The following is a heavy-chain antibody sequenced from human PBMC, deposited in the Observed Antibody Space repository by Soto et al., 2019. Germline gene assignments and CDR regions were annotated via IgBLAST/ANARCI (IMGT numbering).Heavy chain of an antibody. J-gene: IGHJ4*02. CDR3: EVRPGYSTGGDY. V-gene: IGHV3-74*03. Sequence: EVQLVESGGGLVQPGGSLRLSCAASGLTFRTYWVIWVRQAPGKGLVWVSRVYNDGDSTLHAASVTGRFTISRDKAKKTVYLQMSHLSVEDTAMYYCEVRPGYSTGGDYWGRGTLVTVSS. D-gene: IGHD2-15*01. CDR2: VYNDGDST. CDR1: GLTFRTYW.